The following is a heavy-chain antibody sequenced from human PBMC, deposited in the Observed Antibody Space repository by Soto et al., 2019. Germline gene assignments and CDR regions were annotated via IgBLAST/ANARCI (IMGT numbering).Heavy chain of an antibody. CDR2: ISSNSGNI. V-gene: IGHV3-9*01. D-gene: IGHD6-13*01. J-gene: IGHJ3*02. CDR1: GFTFDDHA. Sequence: SLRLSCAASGFTFDDHAMHWVRQAPGKGLEWVSGISSNSGNICYADSVKGRFTISRDNAKNSLYLQMNSLRAEDTALYYCAKGGSSSWLRDGFDIWGQGTMVTVSS. CDR3: AKGGSSSWLRDGFDI.